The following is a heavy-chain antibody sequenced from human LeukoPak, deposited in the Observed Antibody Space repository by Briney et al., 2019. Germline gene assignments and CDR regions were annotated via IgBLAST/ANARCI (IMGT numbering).Heavy chain of an antibody. CDR2: ITRSGGST. Sequence: GGSLRLSCAASGFTFSSYAMSWVRQAPGKGLEWVSAITRSGGSTYYADSVKGRFTISRDNSRNTLYLQMNSLRAEDTAVYFCASEYDIGGFDYWGQGTLVTVSS. CDR1: GFTFSSYA. CDR3: ASEYDIGGFDY. J-gene: IGHJ4*02. D-gene: IGHD6-6*01. V-gene: IGHV3-23*01.